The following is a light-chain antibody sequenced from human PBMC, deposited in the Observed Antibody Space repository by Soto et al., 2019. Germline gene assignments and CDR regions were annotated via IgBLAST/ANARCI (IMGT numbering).Light chain of an antibody. Sequence: QSVLTQPPSASGSPGQSVTISCTGTSSDVGAYDYVSWYQQHPGKAPKLMIYEVNKRPSGVPDRFSGSKSGNTASLTVSGLQAEDEADDHCSSYTDTNTYVFGTGTKLTVL. CDR2: EVN. V-gene: IGLV2-8*01. CDR3: SSYTDTNTYV. J-gene: IGLJ1*01. CDR1: SSDVGAYDY.